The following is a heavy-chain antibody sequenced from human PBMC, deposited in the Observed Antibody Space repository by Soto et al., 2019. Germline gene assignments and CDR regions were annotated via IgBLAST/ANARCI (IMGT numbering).Heavy chain of an antibody. Sequence: PSETLSLTCAVSGGSISSSNWWSWVRQPPGKGLEWIGEIYHSGSTNYNPSLKSRVTISVDKSKNQFSLKLSSVTAADTAVYYCARVPLGYCSSTSCQKSYYYYYGMDVWGQGTTVTVSS. CDR1: GGSISSSNW. V-gene: IGHV4-4*02. CDR2: IYHSGST. D-gene: IGHD2-2*01. CDR3: ARVPLGYCSSTSCQKSYYYYYGMDV. J-gene: IGHJ6*02.